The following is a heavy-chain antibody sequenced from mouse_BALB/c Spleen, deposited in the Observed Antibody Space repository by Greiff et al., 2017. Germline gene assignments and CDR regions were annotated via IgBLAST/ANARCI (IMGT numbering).Heavy chain of an antibody. D-gene: IGHD2-1*01. Sequence: VKVVESGPGLVAPSQSLSITCTVSGFSLSSFGVHWVRQPPGKGLEWLGEIWAGGSTNYNSALMSRLIISKDNSKSQVFLKMNILQTDDTAMYYCARGDGNCDWFAYWGQGTLVTVSA. J-gene: IGHJ3*01. CDR2: IWAGGST. V-gene: IGHV2-9*02. CDR1: GFSLSSFG. CDR3: ARGDGNCDWFAY.